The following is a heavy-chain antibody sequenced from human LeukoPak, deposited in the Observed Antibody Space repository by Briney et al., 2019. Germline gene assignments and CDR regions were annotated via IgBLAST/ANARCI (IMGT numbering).Heavy chain of an antibody. CDR1: GFTFSSYA. V-gene: IGHV3-23*01. D-gene: IGHD2-21*01. CDR3: AKPVEVVRYYYGMDV. J-gene: IGHJ6*02. CDR2: ISGSGVGT. Sequence: GGSLRLSCAASGFTFSSYAMSWVRQAPGKGLEWVSTISGSGVGTYYADSVKGRFTISRDNSKNTLYLQMNSLRAEDTAVYYCAKPVEVVRYYYGMDVWGQGTTVTVSS.